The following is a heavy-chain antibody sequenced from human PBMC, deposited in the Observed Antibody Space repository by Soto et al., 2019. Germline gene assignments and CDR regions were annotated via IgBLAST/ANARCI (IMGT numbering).Heavy chain of an antibody. D-gene: IGHD6-13*01. CDR1: GYTFTSYG. J-gene: IGHJ4*02. Sequence: QVHLVPSGAEVKKPGASVTVSCKASGYTFTSYGISWVRQAPGQGLEWMGWISAYNGNTNYAQKLQGRVTMTTDTSPSTAYLELRSLLSDDTDVYYCARVRGVAAAGTGGAWRQGTLVTVS. V-gene: IGHV1-18*01. CDR2: ISAYNGNT. CDR3: ARVRGVAAAGTGGA.